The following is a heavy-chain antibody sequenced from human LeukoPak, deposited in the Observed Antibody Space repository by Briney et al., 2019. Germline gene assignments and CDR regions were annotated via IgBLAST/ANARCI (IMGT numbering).Heavy chain of an antibody. D-gene: IGHD3-3*01. CDR3: ARAWSGYSSLDY. CDR1: GNSISNNY. Sequence: SETLSLTCSVSGNSISNNYWGWIRQPPGKGLEWIAYIYDSGSTSYNPSLKSRVTISVDTSKNQFSLKVSSVTAADTAVYYCARAWSGYSSLDYWGQGTQVTVSS. CDR2: IYDSGST. J-gene: IGHJ4*02. V-gene: IGHV4-59*01.